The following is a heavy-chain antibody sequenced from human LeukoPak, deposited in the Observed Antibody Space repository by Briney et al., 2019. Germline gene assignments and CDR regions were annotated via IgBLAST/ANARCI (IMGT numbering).Heavy chain of an antibody. V-gene: IGHV3-23*01. CDR3: AKGEGSGWSGRLDP. Sequence: GGSLRLSCAASEFTFTNYAVSWVRQAPGKGLEWVSAISGNGRSIFYADSVKGRFTISRDNSKNTMYLHMDSLRAEDTAVYFCAKGEGSGWSGRLDPWGQGTLVTVSS. D-gene: IGHD6-19*01. CDR2: ISGNGRSI. J-gene: IGHJ5*02. CDR1: EFTFTNYA.